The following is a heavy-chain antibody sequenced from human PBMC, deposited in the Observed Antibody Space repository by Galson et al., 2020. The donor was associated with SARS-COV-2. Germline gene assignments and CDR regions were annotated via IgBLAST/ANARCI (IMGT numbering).Heavy chain of an antibody. CDR2: SYYSGST. Sequence: ASETLSLTCAVSGGSISDSSWWTWVRQPPGKGLEWIGESYYSGSTNYNPSLKSRVTISLDKFKNQFSLKLSSVTAADTAVYYCARSGTRAAKYYYGMDVWGQGTTITVSS. J-gene: IGHJ6*02. V-gene: IGHV4-4*02. D-gene: IGHD6-25*01. CDR1: GGSISDSSW. CDR3: ARSGTRAAKYYYGMDV.